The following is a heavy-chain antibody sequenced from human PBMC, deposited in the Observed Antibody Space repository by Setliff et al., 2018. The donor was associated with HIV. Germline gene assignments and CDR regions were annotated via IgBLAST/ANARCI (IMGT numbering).Heavy chain of an antibody. D-gene: IGHD3-22*01. CDR1: GGTFRSHE. V-gene: IGHV1-69*13. Sequence: SVKVSCKASGGTFRSHEISWVRQAPGQGLGWMGGTVPILNTGNYAPKFQGRVTITADESTTTAYMELSSLRSEDTAVYYCARIPNHSSGFDYWGQGTPVTVSS. J-gene: IGHJ4*02. CDR2: TVPILNTG. CDR3: ARIPNHSSGFDY.